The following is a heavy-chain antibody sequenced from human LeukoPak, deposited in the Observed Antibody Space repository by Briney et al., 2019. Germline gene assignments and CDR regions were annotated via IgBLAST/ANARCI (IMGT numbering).Heavy chain of an antibody. D-gene: IGHD3-3*01. J-gene: IGHJ4*02. Sequence: PGGSLRLSCAASGFTFDDYGMSWVRHAPGKGLEWVSGINWNGGSTGYADSVKGRFTISRDNAKNSLYLQMNSLRAEDTALYYCARDNRQYYDFWSGYYSVSSFDYWGQGTLVTVSS. V-gene: IGHV3-20*04. CDR2: INWNGGST. CDR1: GFTFDDYG. CDR3: ARDNRQYYDFWSGYYSVSSFDY.